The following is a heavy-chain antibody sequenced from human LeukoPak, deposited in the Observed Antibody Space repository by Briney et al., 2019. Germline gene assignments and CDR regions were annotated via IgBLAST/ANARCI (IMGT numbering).Heavy chain of an antibody. Sequence: PSETLSLTCTVSGVSISSAGYWSWIRQYPGKGLEWIGYIYFSGSTYYNPSLKSRVTISVDTSKNHFSLKLSSVTAADTAVYYCARVPPDYGDYVRAFDIWGRGTKVTASS. CDR3: ARVPPDYGDYVRAFDI. V-gene: IGHV4-31*03. J-gene: IGHJ3*02. CDR1: GVSISSAGY. D-gene: IGHD4-17*01. CDR2: IYFSGST.